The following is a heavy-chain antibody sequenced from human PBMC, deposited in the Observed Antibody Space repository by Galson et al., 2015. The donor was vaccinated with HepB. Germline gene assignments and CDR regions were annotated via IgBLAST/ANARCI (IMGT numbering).Heavy chain of an antibody. CDR1: GFTFSNAW. Sequence: SLRLSCAASGFTFSNAWMSWVRQAPGKGLEWVGRIKSKTDGGTTDYAAPVKGRFTISRDDSKNTLYLQMNSLKTEDTAVYYCTSYSSGWYDANYYYYYGMDVWGQGTTVTVSS. V-gene: IGHV3-15*01. CDR2: IKSKTDGGTT. CDR3: TSYSSGWYDANYYYYYGMDV. J-gene: IGHJ6*02. D-gene: IGHD6-19*01.